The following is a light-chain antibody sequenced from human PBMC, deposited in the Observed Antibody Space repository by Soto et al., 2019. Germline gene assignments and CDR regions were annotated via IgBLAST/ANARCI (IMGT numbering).Light chain of an antibody. Sequence: DIQLTQSPPTLSASVGDRVTITCRASQSIRYYLAWYQQMPGKAPKLLIYGASSLQSGVPSRFSGSGSGTEFTLTISSLQPDDFSTYFCQHHNSYSQPFGQGTKVEI. CDR1: QSIRYY. J-gene: IGKJ1*01. V-gene: IGKV1-5*01. CDR2: GAS. CDR3: QHHNSYSQP.